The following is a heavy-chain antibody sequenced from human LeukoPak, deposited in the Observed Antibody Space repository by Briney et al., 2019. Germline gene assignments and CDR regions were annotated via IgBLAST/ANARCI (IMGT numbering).Heavy chain of an antibody. CDR3: AKGPDGFDY. CDR1: GFTFSNYA. J-gene: IGHJ4*02. V-gene: IGHV3-30*04. CDR2: TSYDESKK. Sequence: GTPLRLSCAGSGFTFSNYAMYWVRQAPGKGLEWVAATSYDESKKNYADSVKGRFSISKDNSKNTLYLQMNSLTVDDTAVYYCAKGPDGFDYWGQGALVTVSS.